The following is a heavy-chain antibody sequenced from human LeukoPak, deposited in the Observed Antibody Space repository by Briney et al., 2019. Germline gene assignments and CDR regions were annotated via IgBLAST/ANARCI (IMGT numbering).Heavy chain of an antibody. Sequence: GGSLRLSCAASGFTFDDYAMHWVRQAPRKGVEWVSLISWDGGSTYYADSVKGRFTISRDNSRHTLYLQMNSRGDEDTALYYCEKDKEYSGFGSILSGYYYGMDVWGKGTTVTVSS. D-gene: IGHD5-12*01. CDR2: ISWDGGST. CDR1: GFTFDDYA. CDR3: EKDKEYSGFGSILSGYYYGMDV. J-gene: IGHJ6*04. V-gene: IGHV3-43D*04.